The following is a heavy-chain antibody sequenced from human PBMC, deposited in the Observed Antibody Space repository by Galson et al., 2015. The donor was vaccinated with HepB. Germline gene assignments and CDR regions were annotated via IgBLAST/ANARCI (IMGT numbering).Heavy chain of an antibody. CDR2: IYHSGST. CDR1: GYSISSGYY. Sequence: QVQLQESGPGLVKPSETLSLTCTVSGYSISSGYYWGWIRQPPGKGLEWIGSIYHSGSTYYNPSLKSRVTISVDTSKNQFSLKLSSVTAADTAVYYCARVGRGGWVDYWGQGTLVTVSS. J-gene: IGHJ4*02. D-gene: IGHD6-19*01. CDR3: ARVGRGGWVDY. V-gene: IGHV4-38-2*02.